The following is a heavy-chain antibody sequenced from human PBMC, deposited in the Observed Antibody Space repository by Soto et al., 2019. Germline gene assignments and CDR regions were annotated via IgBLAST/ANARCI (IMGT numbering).Heavy chain of an antibody. CDR3: AHRIQLWPLFDY. D-gene: IGHD5-18*01. J-gene: IGHJ4*02. CDR1: GFSLSTSGVG. CDR2: IYWDDDK. V-gene: IGHV2-5*02. Sequence: QITLKESGPPLVKPTQTLTLTCTFSGFSLSTSGVGVGWIRQPPGKALEWLALIYWDDDKRYSPSLKSRLTITKDTSKNQVVLTMTNMDPVDTATYYCAHRIQLWPLFDYWGQGTLVTVSS.